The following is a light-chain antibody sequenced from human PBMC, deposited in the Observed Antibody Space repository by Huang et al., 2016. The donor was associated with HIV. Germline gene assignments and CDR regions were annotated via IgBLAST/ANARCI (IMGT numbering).Light chain of an antibody. CDR2: GAA. J-gene: IGKJ1*01. CDR3: QQYGSSPRT. CDR1: QSVRHNY. Sequence: EIELTQSPGTRSLSPGESATLSCSACQSVRHNYLAWYQQEPGQAPRLLICGAASRATGIPDRFSGSGSGTDFTLTIRRLEPEDFAVYYCQQYGSSPRTFGQGTKVEIK. V-gene: IGKV3-20*01.